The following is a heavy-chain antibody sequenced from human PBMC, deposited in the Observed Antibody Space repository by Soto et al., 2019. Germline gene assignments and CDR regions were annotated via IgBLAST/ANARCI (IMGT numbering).Heavy chain of an antibody. CDR3: ARDGYYYDRSQAPFDP. CDR2: ISGSGGIT. J-gene: IGHJ5*02. CDR1: GFTFSSYG. D-gene: IGHD3-22*01. Sequence: EVQLLDSGGGLVQPGGSLRLSCAASGFTFSSYGMSWVRQAPGKGLEWVSAISGSGGITDYAGSVKGRFTITRDNSKNTLYLQMNSLRAEDTAVYYCARDGYYYDRSQAPFDPWGQGTLVTVSS. V-gene: IGHV3-23*01.